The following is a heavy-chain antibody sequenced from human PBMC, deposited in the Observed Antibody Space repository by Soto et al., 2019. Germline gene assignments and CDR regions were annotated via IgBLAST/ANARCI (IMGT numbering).Heavy chain of an antibody. CDR3: ARSHDYGDYYYYYYYYMDV. Sequence: GGSLRLSCAASGFTFSSYSMNWVRQAPGKGLEWVSYISSSSSTIYYADSVKGRFTISRDNAKNSLYLQMNSLRAEDTAVYYCARSHDYGDYYYYYYYYMDVWGKGTTVTVSS. V-gene: IGHV3-48*01. CDR2: ISSSSSTI. J-gene: IGHJ6*03. D-gene: IGHD4-17*01. CDR1: GFTFSSYS.